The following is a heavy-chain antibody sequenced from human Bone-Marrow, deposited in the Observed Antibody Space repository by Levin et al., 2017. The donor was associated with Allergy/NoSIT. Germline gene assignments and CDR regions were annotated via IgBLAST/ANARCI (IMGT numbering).Heavy chain of an antibody. Sequence: SQTLSLTCSVSGVSITTTNHYWAWIRQPPGTGLEWIGSLFYSGSTFYNPSLNSRVTMSLDTSNHQFSLKLSSVTAADTAIYYCATNFFDFLSGYPNWFDPWGQGTLVTVSS. J-gene: IGHJ5*02. CDR1: GVSITTTNHY. D-gene: IGHD3-3*01. V-gene: IGHV4-39*07. CDR2: LFYSGST. CDR3: ATNFFDFLSGYPNWFDP.